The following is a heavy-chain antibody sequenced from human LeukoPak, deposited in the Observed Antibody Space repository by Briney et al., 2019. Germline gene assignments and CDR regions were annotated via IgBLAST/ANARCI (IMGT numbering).Heavy chain of an antibody. V-gene: IGHV1-69*13. CDR3: ARSPTYYSSYMDV. CDR1: GVIFRSHA. CDR2: IIAIFGTP. J-gene: IGHJ6*03. Sequence: ASVKVSCKTSGVIFRSHAVSWVRQAPGQGLEWMGGIIAIFGTPKYAQNFQGRITITAGESTSTVYLDLSSLRSEDTAVYYCARSPTYYSSYMDVWGKGTTVTVSS.